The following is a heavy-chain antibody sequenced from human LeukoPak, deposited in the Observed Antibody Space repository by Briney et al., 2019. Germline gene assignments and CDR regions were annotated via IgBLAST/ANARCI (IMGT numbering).Heavy chain of an antibody. CDR1: GFTVSSNY. V-gene: IGHV3-53*01. Sequence: PGGSLRLSCAASGFTVSSNYMSWVRQAPGKGLEWVSVIYAGGSTYYADSVKGRLTISRDNSKNTLYLQMNSLRAEDTAVYYCARDWSHRCFDYWGQGTLVTVSS. CDR3: ARDWSHRCFDY. D-gene: IGHD3-3*01. J-gene: IGHJ4*02. CDR2: IYAGGST.